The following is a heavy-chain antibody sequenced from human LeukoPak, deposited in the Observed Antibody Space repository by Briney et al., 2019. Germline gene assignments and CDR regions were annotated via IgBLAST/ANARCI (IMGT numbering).Heavy chain of an antibody. V-gene: IGHV1-18*01. J-gene: IGHJ4*02. Sequence: ASVKVSCKASGYTYSTYGISWVRQAPGQGLEWMGWINGYKGNTNYAQKLQGRVTMTTDTSTSTAYMELRSLRSDDTAVYYCARGRSLDYWGQGTLVTVSS. CDR1: GYTYSTYG. CDR2: INGYKGNT. CDR3: ARGRSLDY.